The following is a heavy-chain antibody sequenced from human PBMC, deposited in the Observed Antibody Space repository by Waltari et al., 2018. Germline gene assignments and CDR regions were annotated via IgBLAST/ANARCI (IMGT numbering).Heavy chain of an antibody. CDR3: AKSFYNWDDPLDS. J-gene: IGHJ4*02. D-gene: IGHD1-20*01. V-gene: IGHV3-23*01. Sequence: EVQLLEAGGGLVQPGGSLRLSCAASGFTFMTYAINWVRQAPGKGLGGVSYIRVGDGTQYADSVKGRFTISRDSSKNTVYLQMNSLRAEDTAVYYCAKSFYNWDDPLDSWGQGTLVTVSS. CDR1: GFTFMTYA. CDR2: IRVGDGT.